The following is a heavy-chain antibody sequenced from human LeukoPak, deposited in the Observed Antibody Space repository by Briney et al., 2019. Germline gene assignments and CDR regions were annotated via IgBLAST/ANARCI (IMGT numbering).Heavy chain of an antibody. CDR1: GFTFSGYS. CDR3: ARAEMSTITYPDY. Sequence: GGSLRLSCAASGFTFSGYSMNWVRQAPGTGLEWVSSITSSSRHVYYADSVKGRFTISRDNAKNSLYLQMNSLRAEDTAVYYCARAEMSTITYPDYWGQGTPVTVSS. CDR2: ITSSSRHV. V-gene: IGHV3-21*01. J-gene: IGHJ4*02. D-gene: IGHD5-24*01.